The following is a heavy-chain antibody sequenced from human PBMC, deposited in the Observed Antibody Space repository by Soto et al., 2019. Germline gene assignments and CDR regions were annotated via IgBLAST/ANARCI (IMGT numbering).Heavy chain of an antibody. J-gene: IGHJ6*02. D-gene: IGHD1-1*01. V-gene: IGHV4-34*01. Sequence: SETLSLTCAVYGGSFSGYYWSWIRQPPGKGLEWLGEINHSGSANYNPSLKSRVTISVDTSKNQFSMKQSYVTSADTAVYYCALKPDDSNSCHCGMDVWGRVTRVTVAS. CDR1: GGSFSGYY. CDR3: ALKPDDSNSCHCGMDV. CDR2: INHSGSA.